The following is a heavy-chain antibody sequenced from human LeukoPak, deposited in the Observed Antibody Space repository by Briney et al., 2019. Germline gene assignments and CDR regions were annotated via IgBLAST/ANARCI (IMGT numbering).Heavy chain of an antibody. Sequence: PGGSLRLSCATSGFTFTNYLMSWVRQTPGKGLEWVANIKEDGSGKWYVDSVGGRFTISRDNAKNSLYLQMNSLRAEDTAVYYCARDRESNWYPFLDSWGQGTLVTVSS. CDR1: GFTFTNYL. D-gene: IGHD6-13*01. V-gene: IGHV3-7*01. CDR2: IKEDGSGK. J-gene: IGHJ4*02. CDR3: ARDRESNWYPFLDS.